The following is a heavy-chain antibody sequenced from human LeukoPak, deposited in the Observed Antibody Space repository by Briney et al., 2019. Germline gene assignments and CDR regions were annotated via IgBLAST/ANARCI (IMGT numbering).Heavy chain of an antibody. J-gene: IGHJ6*03. CDR2: ISSSSNYI. CDR1: GFTLSSYA. V-gene: IGHV3-21*01. Sequence: PGGSLRLSCAASGFTLSSYAMNWVRQAPGKGLEWVSSISSSSNYIYYADSVKGRFTISRDNAKNSLYLQMNSLRAEDTAVYYCARETSQKGAHYMDVWGKGTTVTISS. D-gene: IGHD3-16*01. CDR3: ARETSQKGAHYMDV.